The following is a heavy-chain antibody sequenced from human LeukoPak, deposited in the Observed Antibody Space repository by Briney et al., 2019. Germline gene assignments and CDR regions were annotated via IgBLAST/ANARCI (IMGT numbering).Heavy chain of an antibody. CDR3: AKGLGYCSGGSCST. Sequence: GGSLRLFCAASGFTFSSYGMHWVRQAPGKGLEGVAVISYDGSNKYYADSVKGRFTISRDNSKNTLYLQMNSLRAEDTAVYYCAKGLGYCSGGSCSTWGQGTLVTVSS. CDR2: ISYDGSNK. CDR1: GFTFSSYG. D-gene: IGHD2-15*01. J-gene: IGHJ5*02. V-gene: IGHV3-30*18.